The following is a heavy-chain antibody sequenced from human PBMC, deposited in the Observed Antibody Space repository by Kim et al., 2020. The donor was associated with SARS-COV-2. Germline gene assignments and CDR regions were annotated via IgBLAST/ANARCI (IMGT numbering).Heavy chain of an antibody. V-gene: IGHV3-30-3*01. CDR3: AREWGGDYGDEEGYNWF. CDR1: GFTFSSYA. J-gene: IGHJ5*01. D-gene: IGHD4-17*01. CDR2: ISYDGSNK. Sequence: GGSLRLSCAASGFTFSSYAMHWVRQAPGKGLEWVAVISYDGSNKYYADSVKGRFTISRDNSKNTLYLQMNSLRAEDTAVYYCAREWGGDYGDEEGYNWF.